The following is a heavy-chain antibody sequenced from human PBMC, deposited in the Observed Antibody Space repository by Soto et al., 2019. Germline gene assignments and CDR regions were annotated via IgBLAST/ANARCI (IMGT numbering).Heavy chain of an antibody. V-gene: IGHV3-30*18. Sequence: LRLSCAASGFTFSSYGMHWVRQAPGKGLEWVAVISYDGSNKYYADSVKGRFTISRDNSKNTLYLQMNSLRAEDTAVYYCAKDFQRHTVYDSSGYYYEAYFEYWGQGPLVTV. J-gene: IGHJ4*02. CDR3: AKDFQRHTVYDSSGYYYEAYFEY. D-gene: IGHD3-22*01. CDR1: GFTFSSYG. CDR2: ISYDGSNK.